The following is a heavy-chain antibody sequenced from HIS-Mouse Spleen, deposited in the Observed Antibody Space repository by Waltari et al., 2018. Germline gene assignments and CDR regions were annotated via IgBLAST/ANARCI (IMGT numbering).Heavy chain of an antibody. D-gene: IGHD1-26*01. J-gene: IGHJ4*02. CDR1: GFTFRGYG. Sequence: QVQLVESGGGVVQPGRSLRLSCSASGFTFRGYGMHWVRQAPGKGLEWVAVISYDGSNKYYADSVKGRFTISRDNSKNTLYLQMNSLRAEDTAVYYCAKDRGSQFDYWGQGTLVTVSS. CDR3: AKDRGSQFDY. V-gene: IGHV3-30*18. CDR2: ISYDGSNK.